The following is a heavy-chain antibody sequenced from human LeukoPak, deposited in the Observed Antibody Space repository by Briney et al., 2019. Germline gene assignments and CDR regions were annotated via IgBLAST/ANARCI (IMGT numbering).Heavy chain of an antibody. CDR3: ARSTPPDS. V-gene: IGHV3-53*01. CDR2: IYSGGST. J-gene: IGHJ4*02. Sequence: GGSLRLSCPASGFTVSSNHMSWARQAPGKGLEWVSVIYSGGSTYYADSVKGRFTISRDNSKNTLYLQMNNLRAEDTALYYCARSTPPDSWGQGTLVTVSS. CDR1: GFTVSSNH.